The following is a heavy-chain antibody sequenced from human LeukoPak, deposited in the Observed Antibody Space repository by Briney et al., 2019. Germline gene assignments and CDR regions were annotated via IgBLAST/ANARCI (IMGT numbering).Heavy chain of an antibody. CDR1: GFTFSTFT. D-gene: IGHD2-2*01. V-gene: IGHV3-21*01. CDR3: ARDQSAIVVVPALDS. J-gene: IGHJ4*02. Sequence: PGGSLRLSCAASGFTFSTFTMNWVRRAPGKGLEWVSSISSSSVYVEYADSVKGRFTISRDNAKNSLNLQMNSLRAEDTAVYYCARDQSAIVVVPALDSWGQGTPVIVSS. CDR2: ISSSSVYV.